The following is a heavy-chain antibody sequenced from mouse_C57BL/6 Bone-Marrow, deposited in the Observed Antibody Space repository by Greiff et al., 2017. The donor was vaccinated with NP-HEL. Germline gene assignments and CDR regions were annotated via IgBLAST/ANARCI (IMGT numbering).Heavy chain of an antibody. V-gene: IGHV1-53*01. Sequence: QVQLQQPGTELVKPGASVKLSCKASGYTFPSYWMPWVQQRPGQGLEWIGNINPSTGGTNYHEKFKSKATLTVDKSSSTAYMQRSSLTSEDSAVYYCARRRWLLYFDVWGTGTTVTVSS. J-gene: IGHJ1*03. CDR3: ARRRWLLYFDV. CDR2: INPSTGGT. CDR1: GYTFPSYW. D-gene: IGHD2-3*01.